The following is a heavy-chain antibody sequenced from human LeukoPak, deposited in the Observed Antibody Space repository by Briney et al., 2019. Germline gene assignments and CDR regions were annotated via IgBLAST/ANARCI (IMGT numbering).Heavy chain of an antibody. Sequence: SGGSLRLSCAASGDTLSDHHMDGGREAPGKGLEWVCRTRNKTRGYTTEYAASVKGRFTISRDDSQTSLYLQMNSLKTEDTAVYFCARDGGEGDKCDFDIWGQGTVVTVSS. V-gene: IGHV3-72*01. CDR1: GDTLSDHH. J-gene: IGHJ3*02. CDR2: TRNKTRGYTT. D-gene: IGHD3-16*01. CDR3: ARDGGEGDKCDFDI.